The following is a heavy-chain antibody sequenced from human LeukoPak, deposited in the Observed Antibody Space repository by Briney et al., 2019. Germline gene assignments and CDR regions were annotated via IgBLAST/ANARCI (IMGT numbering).Heavy chain of an antibody. D-gene: IGHD1-14*01. CDR2: ISSSRSYI. J-gene: IGHJ5*02. Sequence: GGSLRLSCAASGFTFSSYSMNWVRQAPGKGLEWVSSISSSRSYIYYADSVKGRFTISRDNAKNSLYLQMNSLRAEDTAVYYCARVDDPGDWFDPWGQGTLVTVSS. CDR3: ARVDDPGDWFDP. CDR1: GFTFSSYS. V-gene: IGHV3-21*01.